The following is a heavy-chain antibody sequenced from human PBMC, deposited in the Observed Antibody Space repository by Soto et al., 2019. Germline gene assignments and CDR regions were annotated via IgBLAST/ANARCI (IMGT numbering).Heavy chain of an antibody. J-gene: IGHJ5*02. CDR2: IYYSGST. CDR1: GGSISSGDYY. D-gene: IGHD6-13*01. V-gene: IGHV4-30-4*01. Sequence: SETLSLTCTVSGGSISSGDYYWSWIRQPPGKGLEWIGYIYYSGSTYYNPSLKSRVTISVDTSKNQFSLKLSSVTAADTAVYYCARDPVIAAANWFDPWGQGTLVTVSS. CDR3: ARDPVIAAANWFDP.